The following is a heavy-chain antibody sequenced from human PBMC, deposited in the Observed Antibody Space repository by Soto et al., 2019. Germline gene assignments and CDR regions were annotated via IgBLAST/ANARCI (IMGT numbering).Heavy chain of an antibody. Sequence: SDTLSLTCPVSGGSISSGGYYWGWIRPHPGKGLEWIGYIYYSGSTYYNPSLKSRVTISVDTSKNQFSLKLSSVTAADTAVYYCARYYDFWSGFLSTSRYNWFDPWGQGTLVTVS. CDR1: GGSISSGGYY. CDR2: IYYSGST. V-gene: IGHV4-31*03. CDR3: ARYYDFWSGFLSTSRYNWFDP. J-gene: IGHJ5*02. D-gene: IGHD3-3*01.